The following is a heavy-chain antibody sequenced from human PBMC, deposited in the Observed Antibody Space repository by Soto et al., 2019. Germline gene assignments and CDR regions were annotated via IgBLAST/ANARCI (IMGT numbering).Heavy chain of an antibody. Sequence: QVQLVQSGAAVNKPETPVTASCKASGAAFSSFDISWVRQAPRLRLEWMGGSIPVLGTTSYAQKFQGRITITADASTRTAHIELYSLRPDDTAIYYCAGARAERERSYDCWCGSFDSWGQGTLVTVSS. CDR2: SIPVLGTT. J-gene: IGHJ4*02. CDR1: GAAFSSFD. V-gene: IGHV1-69*01. CDR3: AGARAERERSYDCWCGSFDS. D-gene: IGHD3-3*01.